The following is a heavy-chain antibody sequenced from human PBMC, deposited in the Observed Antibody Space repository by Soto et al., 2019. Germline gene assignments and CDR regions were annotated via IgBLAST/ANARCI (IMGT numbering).Heavy chain of an antibody. Sequence: QVYLVQSGAEVKKPGSSVKISCKASGGIFSSNTINWVRQAAGQGLEWMGGIIPLFGTANYAEKFQGRVTITAVKSTKTVYMELTSLRSEDTAVYYCASKAACGGDCYAFDSWGQGTLVTVSS. CDR3: ASKAACGGDCYAFDS. CDR2: IIPLFGTA. CDR1: GGIFSSNT. V-gene: IGHV1-69*06. J-gene: IGHJ4*02. D-gene: IGHD2-21*02.